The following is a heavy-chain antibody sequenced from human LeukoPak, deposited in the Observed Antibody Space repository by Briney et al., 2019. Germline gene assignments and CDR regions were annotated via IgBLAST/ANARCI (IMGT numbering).Heavy chain of an antibody. J-gene: IGHJ5*02. Sequence: GGSLRLSCAASGFTFSDYYMSWIRQAPGKGLEWVSYISSSGSTIYYADSVKGRFTISRDNSKNTLYLQMNSLRAEDTAVYYCAKGNHDYVWGSAFDPWGQGTLVTVSS. CDR1: GFTFSDYY. CDR2: ISSSGSTI. V-gene: IGHV3-11*01. CDR3: AKGNHDYVWGSAFDP. D-gene: IGHD3-16*01.